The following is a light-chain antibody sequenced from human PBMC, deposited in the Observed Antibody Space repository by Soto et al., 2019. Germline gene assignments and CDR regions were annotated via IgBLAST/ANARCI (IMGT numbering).Light chain of an antibody. CDR2: DVI. Sequence: QSVLTQPASVSGSPGQSITISCTGTSSDIGRYNYVSWYQHHPGRAPKLIIYDVINRPSGVSTRFSGSKSDNTASLTISELQAEDEADYFCASYAGTITVMFGGGTKLTVL. CDR3: ASYAGTITVM. J-gene: IGLJ3*02. CDR1: SSDIGRYNY. V-gene: IGLV2-14*03.